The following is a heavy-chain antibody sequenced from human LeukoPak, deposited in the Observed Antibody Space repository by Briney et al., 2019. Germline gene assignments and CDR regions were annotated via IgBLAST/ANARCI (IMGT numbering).Heavy chain of an antibody. Sequence: GGSLRLSCAASAFTFSSYSMNWVRQAPGKGLEWVSSISSSGSYIYYADSVKGRFTISRDNAKNSLYLQMNSLRAEDTAVYYCAKRGPGSPQSGKYYFDYWGQGTLVTVSS. V-gene: IGHV3-21*01. CDR1: AFTFSSYS. CDR2: ISSSGSYI. CDR3: AKRGPGSPQSGKYYFDY. J-gene: IGHJ4*02. D-gene: IGHD3-10*01.